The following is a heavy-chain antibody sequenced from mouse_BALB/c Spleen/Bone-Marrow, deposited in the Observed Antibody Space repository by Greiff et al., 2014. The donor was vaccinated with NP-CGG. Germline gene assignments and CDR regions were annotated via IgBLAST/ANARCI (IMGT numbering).Heavy chain of an antibody. CDR2: IYYSGNI. J-gene: IGHJ2*01. CDR3: AREGGGLGHFDY. CDR1: GISITTGNYS. Sequence: EVQLQQSGPGLVQPSQTVSLTCTVTGISITTGNYSWSWIRQFPGNKLDWIGYIYYSGNITYNPSLSSRTTITRDTSKNQFFLEKNSLTAEDTATYYCAREGGGLGHFDYWGQGTTLTVSS. D-gene: IGHD4-1*01. V-gene: IGHV3-5*02.